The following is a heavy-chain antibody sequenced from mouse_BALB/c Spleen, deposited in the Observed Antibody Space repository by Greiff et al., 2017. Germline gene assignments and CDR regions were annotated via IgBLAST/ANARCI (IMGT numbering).Heavy chain of an antibody. CDR1: GYTFTSYW. J-gene: IGHJ2*01. CDR2: INPSTGYT. Sequence: VKLMASGAELAKPGASVKMSCKASGYTFTSYWMHWVKQRPGQGLEWIGYINPSTGYTEYNQKFKDKATLTADKSSSTAYMQLSSLTSEDSAVYYCTINWDDYFDYWGQGTTLTVSS. V-gene: IGHV1-7*01. D-gene: IGHD4-1*01. CDR3: TINWDDYFDY.